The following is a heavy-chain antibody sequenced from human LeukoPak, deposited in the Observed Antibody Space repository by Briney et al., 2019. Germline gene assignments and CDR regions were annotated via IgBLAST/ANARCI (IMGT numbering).Heavy chain of an antibody. V-gene: IGHV3-30-3*01. D-gene: IGHD3-10*01. CDR2: ISYDGSNR. Sequence: GGSLRLSCGASGFSFSGYAMHWVRQAPGKGLEWVAIISYDGSNRYYADSVKGRFTISRDNAKNSLYLQMNSLRAEDTALYYCAKDMNYGSGSYSPLSGYGMDVWGQGTTVTVSS. CDR3: AKDMNYGSGSYSPLSGYGMDV. CDR1: GFSFSGYA. J-gene: IGHJ6*02.